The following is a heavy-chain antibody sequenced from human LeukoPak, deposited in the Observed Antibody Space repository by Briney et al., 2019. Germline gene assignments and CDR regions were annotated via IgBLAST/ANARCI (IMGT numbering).Heavy chain of an antibody. CDR1: GYSFTSYW. V-gene: IGHV5-10-1*01. CDR2: IDPSDSYT. D-gene: IGHD4-17*01. Sequence: KSGESLRISCKGSGYSFTSYWISWVRQMPGKGLEWMGRIDPSDSYTNYSPSFQGHVTISADKSIGTAYLQWSSLKASDTAMYYCARHPTTVTTPIVDYWGQGTLVTVSS. J-gene: IGHJ4*02. CDR3: ARHPTTVTTPIVDY.